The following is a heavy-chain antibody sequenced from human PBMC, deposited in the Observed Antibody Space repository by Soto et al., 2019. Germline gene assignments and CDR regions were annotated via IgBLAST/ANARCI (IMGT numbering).Heavy chain of an antibody. CDR2: ISYDGSNK. CDR1: GFTFSSYG. Sequence: QVQLVESGGGVVQPGRSLRLSCAASGFTFSSYGMHWVRQAPGKGLEWVAVISYDGSNKYYADSVKGRFTISRDNSKNTMYLQMNSMTAEDTALYYCAKDLKLITMVRGVIRSYGMDVWGQGTTVTVSS. J-gene: IGHJ6*02. D-gene: IGHD3-10*01. V-gene: IGHV3-30*18. CDR3: AKDLKLITMVRGVIRSYGMDV.